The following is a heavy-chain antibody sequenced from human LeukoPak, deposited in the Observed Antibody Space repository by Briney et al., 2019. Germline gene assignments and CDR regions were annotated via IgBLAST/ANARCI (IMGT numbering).Heavy chain of an antibody. D-gene: IGHD1-26*01. CDR1: GFSLSSYA. Sequence: GGSLRLSCAASGFSLSSYAMHWVRQAPGKGLEWVSFVSFDGRNKNYADSVWGRFTISRDDSKNTLYLQMSSLRNEDTAVYFCARIVGHTRSEFWGQGTLVTVSS. V-gene: IGHV3-30*04. J-gene: IGHJ4*02. CDR2: VSFDGRNK. CDR3: ARIVGHTRSEF.